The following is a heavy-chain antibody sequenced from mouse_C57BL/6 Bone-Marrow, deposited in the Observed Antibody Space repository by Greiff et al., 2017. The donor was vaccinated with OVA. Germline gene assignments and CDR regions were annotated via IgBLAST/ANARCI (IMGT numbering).Heavy chain of an antibody. CDR2: IDPENGDT. V-gene: IGHV14-4*01. CDR1: GYNIKDDY. J-gene: IGHJ4*01. Sequence: EVQLQQSGAELVRPGASVKLSCTASGYNIKDDYMHWVKQRPEQGLEWIGWIDPENGDTESASKFQGKATITADTSSNTAYLQLSSLTSEDTAVYYCTTDPYAMDYWGQGTSVTVSS. CDR3: TTDPYAMDY.